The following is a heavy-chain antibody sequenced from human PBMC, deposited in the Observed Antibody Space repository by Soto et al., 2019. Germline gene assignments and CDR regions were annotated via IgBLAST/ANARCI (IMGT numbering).Heavy chain of an antibody. D-gene: IGHD1-1*01. CDR3: VRDLGTGTDY. CDR2: IYHSGAS. CDR1: GDSITSRNW. Sequence: NPSETLFLTCAVSGDSITSRNWWSWVRQAPGKGLEWIGEIYHSGASTYNPSLKSRTTMSVDPSNNHFSLKLTSVTAADTAVYFCVRDLGTGTDYWGRGTLVTVSS. V-gene: IGHV4-4*02. J-gene: IGHJ4*02.